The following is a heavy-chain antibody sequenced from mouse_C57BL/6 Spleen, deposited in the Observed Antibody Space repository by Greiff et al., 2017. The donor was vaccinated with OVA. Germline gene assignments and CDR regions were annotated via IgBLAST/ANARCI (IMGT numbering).Heavy chain of an antibody. V-gene: IGHV1-54*01. J-gene: IGHJ1*03. CDR1: GYAFTTYL. CDR3: ARSGSGYFDD. CDR2: INPGSGGT. Sequence: QVQLKESGAELVRPGTSVKVSCKASGYAFTTYLIEWVKQRPGQGLEWIGVINPGSGGTNYNEKFKGKATLTADKSSSTAYMQLSRLTAEDSAVYFCARSGSGYFDDWGKGTTVTVSA. D-gene: IGHD1-1*01.